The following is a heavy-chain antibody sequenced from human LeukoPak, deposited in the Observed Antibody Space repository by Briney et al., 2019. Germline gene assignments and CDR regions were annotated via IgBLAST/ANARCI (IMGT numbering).Heavy chain of an antibody. CDR2: IYYSGST. D-gene: IGHD6-13*01. CDR3: ARPSSSWYNWFDP. J-gene: IGHJ5*02. V-gene: IGHV4-39*01. Sequence: SETLSLTCTVSGGSISSSSYYWGWIRQPPGKGLEWIGSIYYSGSTYYNPSLKSRVTIPVDTSKNQFSLKLSSVTAADTAVYYCARPSSSWYNWFDPWGQGTLVTVSS. CDR1: GGSISSSSYY.